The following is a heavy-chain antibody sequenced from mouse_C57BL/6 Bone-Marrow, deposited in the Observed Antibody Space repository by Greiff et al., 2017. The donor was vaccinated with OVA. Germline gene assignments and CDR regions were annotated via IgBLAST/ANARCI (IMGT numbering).Heavy chain of an antibody. CDR1: GFTFSDYY. V-gene: IGHV5-12*01. J-gene: IGHJ3*01. CDR3: ARHDPFAY. CDR2: ISNGGGST. Sequence: EVKLMESGGGLVQPGGSLKLSCAASGFTFSDYYMYWVRQTPEKRLEWVAYISNGGGSTYYPDTVKGRFTISRDNAKNTLYLQMSRLKSEDTAMYYCARHDPFAYWGKGTLVTVSA.